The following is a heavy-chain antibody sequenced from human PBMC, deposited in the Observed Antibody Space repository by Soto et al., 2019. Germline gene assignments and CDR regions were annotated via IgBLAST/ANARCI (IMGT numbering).Heavy chain of an antibody. J-gene: IGHJ4*02. CDR2: IWYDGSNK. V-gene: IGHV3-33*01. Sequence: QVQLVESGGGVVQPGRSLRLSCAASGFTFSSYGMHWVRQAPGKGLEWVAVIWYDGSNKYYADSVKGRFTISRDNSKNTLYLQMNSLRAKDTAVYYCARGGGYSGYDLDYWGQGTLVTVSS. CDR3: ARGGGYSGYDLDY. D-gene: IGHD5-12*01. CDR1: GFTFSSYG.